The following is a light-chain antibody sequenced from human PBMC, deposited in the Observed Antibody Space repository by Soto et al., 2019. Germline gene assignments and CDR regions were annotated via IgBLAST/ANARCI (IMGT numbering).Light chain of an antibody. Sequence: EIVLTQTPATLSVSPGERATLSCRASQSVSSSYLAWYQQKPGQAPRLLIYDTSTRATGVPTRFSGSRSGAEFTLTISSLQPDDFATYYCQQYETFSGTFGPGTKVDIK. J-gene: IGKJ1*01. CDR2: DTS. CDR1: QSVSSSY. CDR3: QQYETFSGT. V-gene: IGKV3-15*01.